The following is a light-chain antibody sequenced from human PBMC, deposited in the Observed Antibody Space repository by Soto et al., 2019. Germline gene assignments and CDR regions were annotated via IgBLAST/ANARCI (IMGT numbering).Light chain of an antibody. Sequence: GDRVTMTCRASQSISSWLAWYQQKPGKAPKLLIYDASSLESGVPSRFSGSGSGTEFTLTISSLQPDDFATYYCQQYNSYSGTFGQGTKVDI. V-gene: IGKV1-5*01. CDR3: QQYNSYSGT. CDR1: QSISSW. J-gene: IGKJ1*01. CDR2: DAS.